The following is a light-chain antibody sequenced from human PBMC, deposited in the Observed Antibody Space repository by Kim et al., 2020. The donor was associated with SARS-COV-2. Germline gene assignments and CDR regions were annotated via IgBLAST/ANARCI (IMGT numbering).Light chain of an antibody. CDR3: LQHNTDPNT. Sequence: DIQMTQSPSSLSASVGDRVTITCRASQDIRNDLGWYQQNPGRAPKRLIYGASSLQSGVPSRFSGSGSGTEFTLTISSLQPEDFATYFCLQHNTDPNTCGQGTRLEIK. V-gene: IGKV1-17*01. J-gene: IGKJ5*01. CDR2: GAS. CDR1: QDIRND.